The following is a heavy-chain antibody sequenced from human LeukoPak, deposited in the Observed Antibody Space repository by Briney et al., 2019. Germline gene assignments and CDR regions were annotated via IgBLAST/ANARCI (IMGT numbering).Heavy chain of an antibody. CDR3: ARAPGTMHRNWFDP. CDR1: GFTFDDYG. J-gene: IGHJ5*02. Sequence: GGSLRLSCAASGFTFDDYGMSWVRQAPGKGLEWDSGINWNGGSTGYADSVKGRFTISRDNAKNSLYLQMNSLRAEDTALYYCARAPGTMHRNWFDPWGQGTLVTVSS. CDR2: INWNGGST. D-gene: IGHD4/OR15-4a*01. V-gene: IGHV3-20*04.